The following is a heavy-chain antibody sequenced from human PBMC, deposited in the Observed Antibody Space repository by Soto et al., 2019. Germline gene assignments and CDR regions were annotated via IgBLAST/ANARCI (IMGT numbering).Heavy chain of an antibody. D-gene: IGHD3-9*01. CDR2: IYYSGST. CDR3: ARGGYDILTGYNSFDY. CDR1: GGSISSYY. V-gene: IGHV4-59*01. Sequence: SETLCLTCTASGGSISSYYWSWIRQPPGKGLEWIGYIYYSGSTNYNPSLKSRVTISVDTSKNQFSLKLSSVTAADTAVYYCARGGYDILTGYNSFDYWGQGTRVTVSS. J-gene: IGHJ4*02.